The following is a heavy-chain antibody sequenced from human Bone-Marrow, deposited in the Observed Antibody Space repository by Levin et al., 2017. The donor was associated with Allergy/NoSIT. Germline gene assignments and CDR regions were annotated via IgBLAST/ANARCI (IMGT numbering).Heavy chain of an antibody. Sequence: NSSETLSLTCTVSGASISSPNYYWAWIRRPPGKGLEWIASIYYIGATYYNPSLKSRVTISIDTSQHQFSLQLSSVTAGDTAIYYCARLDHLATLSVDYWGQGTLVTVSS. CDR3: ARLDHLATLSVDY. CDR1: GASISSPNYY. CDR2: IYYIGAT. V-gene: IGHV4-39*01. D-gene: IGHD2/OR15-2a*01. J-gene: IGHJ4*02.